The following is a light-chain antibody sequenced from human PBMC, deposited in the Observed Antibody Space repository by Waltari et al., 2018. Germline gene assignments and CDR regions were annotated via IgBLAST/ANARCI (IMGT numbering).Light chain of an antibody. Sequence: QSALTQPASVSGSPGQSITISCTGTSSHVGGYNYVSWYQKHPGKAPKLMIYEVSNRPSGVSNRFSGSKSGNTASLTISGLQAEDEADYYCSSYTSSSTEVFGGGTKLTVL. CDR1: SSHVGGYNY. CDR3: SSYTSSSTEV. V-gene: IGLV2-14*01. CDR2: EVS. J-gene: IGLJ3*02.